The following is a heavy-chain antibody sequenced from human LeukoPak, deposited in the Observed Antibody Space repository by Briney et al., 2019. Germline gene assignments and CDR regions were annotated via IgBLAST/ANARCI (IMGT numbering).Heavy chain of an antibody. Sequence: GGSLRLSCAVCGLTFSSYHMYWVRQARGEGLECVSDISNEGGSTLYANCVKGRLTICRDNSKNTLYLQMGSLRVEDMAVYYCARCLGIDSGWYRAFQIWGQGTMVTVSS. J-gene: IGHJ3*02. CDR2: ISNEGGST. V-gene: IGHV3-64*01. CDR1: GLTFSSYH. CDR3: ARCLGIDSGWYRAFQI. D-gene: IGHD6-13*01.